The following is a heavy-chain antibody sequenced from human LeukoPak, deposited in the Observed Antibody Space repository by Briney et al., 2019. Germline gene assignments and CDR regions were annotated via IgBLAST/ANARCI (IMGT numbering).Heavy chain of an antibody. CDR1: GYTFTAYG. CDR3: ATSTGGYSDLYFHY. CDR2: ISGYNGDT. D-gene: IGHD3-22*01. Sequence: ASVTVSCKASGYTFTAYGISWVRQAPRQGLEWMGWISGYNGDTKYAQRFEGRVTMTTDTSTTTAFMDLRSLRSDDTAVYFCATSTGGYSDLYFHYWGQGTLVSVSS. V-gene: IGHV1-18*01. J-gene: IGHJ4*02.